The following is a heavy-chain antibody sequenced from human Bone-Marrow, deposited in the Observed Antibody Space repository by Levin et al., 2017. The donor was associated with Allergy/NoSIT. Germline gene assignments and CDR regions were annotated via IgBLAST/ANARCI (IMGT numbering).Heavy chain of an antibody. J-gene: IGHJ4*02. D-gene: IGHD3-10*01. Sequence: GGSLRLPCATSGFSFSSSWMTWFRQAPGKGLEWVATIKPDGSEESYVDSVRGRFTISRDNAKNSLYLQMNSLRAEDTAVYYCARDGSGFDDWGQGTLVTVSS. CDR2: IKPDGSEE. V-gene: IGHV3-7*01. CDR1: GFSFSSSW. CDR3: ARDGSGFDD.